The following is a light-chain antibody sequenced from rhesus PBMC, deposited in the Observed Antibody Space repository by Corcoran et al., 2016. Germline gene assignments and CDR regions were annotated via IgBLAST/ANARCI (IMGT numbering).Light chain of an antibody. Sequence: DIVMTQTPLSLPITPGEPASISCRSSQSLLHSHGNTYLHWYLQTPGQSPQLLIYGGSNRASGVPDRFRGSGSGTDFTLKIRKVEAEDVGVYYCVQTIAFPPTFGGGTKVELK. J-gene: IGKJ4*01. CDR1: QSLLHSHGNTY. CDR3: VQTIAFPPT. V-gene: IGKV2-72*02. CDR2: GGS.